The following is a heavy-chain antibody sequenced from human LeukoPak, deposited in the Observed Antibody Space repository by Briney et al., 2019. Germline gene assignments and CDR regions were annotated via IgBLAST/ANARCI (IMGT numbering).Heavy chain of an antibody. CDR2: IIPILGIA. V-gene: IGHV1-69*04. J-gene: IGHJ3*02. Sequence: SVKVSCKASGGTFSSYAISWVRQAPGQGLEWMGRIIPILGIANYAQKFQGRVTITADKSTSTAYMELSSLRSEDTAVYYCARCRSIAVVHDAFDIWGQGTMVTVSS. D-gene: IGHD6-19*01. CDR1: GGTFSSYA. CDR3: ARCRSIAVVHDAFDI.